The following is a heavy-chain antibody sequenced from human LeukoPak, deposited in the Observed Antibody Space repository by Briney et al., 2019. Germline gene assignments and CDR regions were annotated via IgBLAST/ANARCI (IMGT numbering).Heavy chain of an antibody. J-gene: IGHJ3*02. CDR3: ARHDPIVGTPDAFDI. CDR1: GPSISNYY. CDR2: IYYSGAT. Sequence: SETLSLTCTVSGPSISNYYWGWFRQPPGKGLECVVYIYYSGATHYNPSLKSRVTISLDTSKNQFSLKLSSVTAADTAVYYCARHDPIVGTPDAFDIWGQGTMVTVSS. V-gene: IGHV4-59*08. D-gene: IGHD1-26*01.